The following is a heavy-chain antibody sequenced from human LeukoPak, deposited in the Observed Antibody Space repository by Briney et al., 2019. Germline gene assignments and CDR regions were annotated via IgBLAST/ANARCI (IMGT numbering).Heavy chain of an antibody. J-gene: IGHJ6*03. CDR3: AKGILYGGGSSWFDYYMDV. CDR2: IRYDGSNK. CDR1: GFTFSSYA. D-gene: IGHD6-13*01. Sequence: GGSLRLSCAASGFTFSSYAMSWVRQAPGKGLEWVAFIRYDGSNKYYADSVKGRITISRDNSKYTLYLQMNSPRAEDTAVYYYAKGILYGGGSSWFDYYMDVWGKGTTVTVSS. V-gene: IGHV3-30*02.